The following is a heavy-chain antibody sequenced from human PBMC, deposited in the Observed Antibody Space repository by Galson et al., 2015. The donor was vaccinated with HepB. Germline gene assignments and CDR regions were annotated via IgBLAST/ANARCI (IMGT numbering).Heavy chain of an antibody. D-gene: IGHD2-15*01. CDR1: GFTFSRYA. J-gene: IGHJ3*02. Sequence: SLRLSCAASGFTFSRYAMHWVRQVPGKGLEWVAGIGWNSATIGYAESVKGRFTISRENAKNSPYLQMNSLRAEDTALYYCAKDIRYCASGSCNGDAFDIWGQGTMVTVSS. CDR3: AKDIRYCASGSCNGDAFDI. V-gene: IGHV3-9*01. CDR2: IGWNSATI.